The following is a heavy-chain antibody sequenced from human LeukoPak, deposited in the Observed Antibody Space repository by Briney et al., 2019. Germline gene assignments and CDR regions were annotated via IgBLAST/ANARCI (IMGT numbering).Heavy chain of an antibody. Sequence: GGYLRLSCAASGFTLSSYWMSWVRQAPGKGLEWVANIKQGGSEKYYVDSVKGRFTISRDNAKNSLYLQMNSLRAEDTAVYYCARAGSVTMGFDYWGQGTLVTVSS. D-gene: IGHD4-17*01. CDR2: IKQGGSEK. CDR3: ARAGSVTMGFDY. V-gene: IGHV3-7*03. CDR1: GFTLSSYW. J-gene: IGHJ4*02.